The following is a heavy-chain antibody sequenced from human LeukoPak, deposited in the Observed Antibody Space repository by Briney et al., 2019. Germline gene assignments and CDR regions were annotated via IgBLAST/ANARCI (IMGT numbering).Heavy chain of an antibody. CDR3: AKEGGA. CDR2: IGGRGGST. CDR1: GFTLSNYG. J-gene: IGHJ5*02. V-gene: IGHV3-23*01. D-gene: IGHD3-16*01. Sequence: PGGSLRLSCAASGFTLSNYGMHWVRQAPGKGLEWVSAIGGRGGSTYYADSVKGRFTITRDNSKNTLYMQMDSLRAEDTAVYYCAKEGGAWGQGTLVIVSS.